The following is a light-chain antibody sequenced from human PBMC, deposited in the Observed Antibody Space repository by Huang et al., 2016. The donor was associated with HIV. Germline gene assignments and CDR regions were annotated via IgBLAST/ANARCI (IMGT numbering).Light chain of an antibody. V-gene: IGKV3-15*01. CDR1: HSVVNK. CDR2: DTS. Sequence: EIVMTQSPAVLSMSPGERVTLTCRACHSVVNKLAWYQQKPGRAPRLVIYDTSTRSSGVPARFSGSGSGTNFSLTINSLQSEDLAVYYCQHYNNWPLTFGGGTRVEIK. CDR3: QHYNNWPLT. J-gene: IGKJ4*01.